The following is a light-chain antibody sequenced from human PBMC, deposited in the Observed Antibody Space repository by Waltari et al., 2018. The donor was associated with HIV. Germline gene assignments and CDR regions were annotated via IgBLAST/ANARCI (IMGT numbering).Light chain of an antibody. V-gene: IGKV3-11*01. CDR1: QSVSSY. CDR3: QQYFSPPPLT. Sequence: EIVLTQSPATLSLSPGERATLSCRASQSVSSYLAWYQQKPGQAPRLLIYDASNRATGIPPRFSGSGSGTDFTLTISSLEPEDFAVYYCQQYFSPPPLTFGGGTKVEIK. J-gene: IGKJ4*01. CDR2: DAS.